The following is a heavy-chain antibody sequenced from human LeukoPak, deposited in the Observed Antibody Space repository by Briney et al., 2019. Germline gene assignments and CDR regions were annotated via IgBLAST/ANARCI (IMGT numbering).Heavy chain of an antibody. CDR2: IRSSSSYI. V-gene: IGHV3-21*01. D-gene: IGHD1-26*01. Sequence: GGSLRLSCAASGFTFSSYSMNWVRQAPGKGLEWVSSIRSSSSYIYYADSVKGRFTISRDNAKNSLYLQMNSLRAEDTAVYYCARDDGSYSRSPGFDYWGQGTLVTVSS. CDR3: ARDDGSYSRSPGFDY. CDR1: GFTFSSYS. J-gene: IGHJ4*02.